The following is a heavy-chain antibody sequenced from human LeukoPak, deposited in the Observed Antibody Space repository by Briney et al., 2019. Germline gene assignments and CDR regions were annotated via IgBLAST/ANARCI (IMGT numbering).Heavy chain of an antibody. D-gene: IGHD3-10*01. J-gene: IGHJ4*02. V-gene: IGHV1-58*01. CDR2: IVVGSGNT. Sequence: SVTVSCKASGFTFTSSVVQWVRQARGQRLEWIGWIVVGSGNTNYAQKFQERVTITRDMSTSTAYMELSSLRFEDTAVYYCAADRAGSYLRFVYWGQGTPVTVSS. CDR1: GFTFTSSV. CDR3: AADRAGSYLRFVY.